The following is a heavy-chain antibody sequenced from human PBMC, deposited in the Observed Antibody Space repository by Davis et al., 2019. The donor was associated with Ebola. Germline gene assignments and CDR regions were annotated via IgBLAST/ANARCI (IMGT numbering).Heavy chain of an antibody. CDR1: GFTFSSYN. D-gene: IGHD3-9*01. CDR3: ARGAWYYDILTGIYYFDY. J-gene: IGHJ4*02. Sequence: GESLKISCAASGFTFSSYNMNWVRQAPGKGLEWVSSISSSSSYIYYADSVKGRFTISRDNAKNSLYLQMNSLRAEDTAVYYCARGAWYYDILTGIYYFDYWGQGTLVTVSS. CDR2: ISSSSSYI. V-gene: IGHV3-21*01.